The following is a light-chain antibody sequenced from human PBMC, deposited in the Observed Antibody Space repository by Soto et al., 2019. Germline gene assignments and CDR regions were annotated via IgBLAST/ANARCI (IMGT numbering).Light chain of an antibody. CDR2: AAS. Sequence: DVPITQSKSSVSASVGDRVTITCRASQGISSWLAWYQQKPGKAPKLLIFAASSLQSGVPSRFSGSRSGPDFTLTISSLQPEDFATYYCQQSYSSPPTFGQGTKVAIK. CDR3: QQSYSSPPT. CDR1: QGISSW. J-gene: IGKJ1*01. V-gene: IGKV1-12*01.